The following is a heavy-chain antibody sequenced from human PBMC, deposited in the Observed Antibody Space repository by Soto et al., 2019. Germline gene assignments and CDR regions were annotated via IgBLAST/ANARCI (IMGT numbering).Heavy chain of an antibody. CDR2: IKEDGSEK. D-gene: IGHD6-13*01. Sequence: GGSLRLSCAASGFTFSSYWMSWVRRAPGKGLEWVANIKEDGSEKYYVDSVKGRFTISRDNAKNSLYLQMNSLRAEDTAMYYCATSGYTDSWYSFDYWGQGTLVTVSS. CDR3: ATSGYTDSWYSFDY. J-gene: IGHJ4*02. CDR1: GFTFSSYW. V-gene: IGHV3-7*03.